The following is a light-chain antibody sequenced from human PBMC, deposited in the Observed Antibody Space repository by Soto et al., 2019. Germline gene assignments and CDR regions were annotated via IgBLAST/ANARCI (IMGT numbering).Light chain of an antibody. CDR3: QQRNSWPPIT. V-gene: IGKV3-11*01. CDR1: QSVRTY. Sequence: EIVLTQSPVTLSLSPGERATLSCRASQSVRTYLAWYQVKPGQAPRLLIYDASSRASGVPARFRGRGSGTDFTPTISGLEPDSFALSNCQQRNSWPPITFGQATRLEIK. J-gene: IGKJ5*01. CDR2: DAS.